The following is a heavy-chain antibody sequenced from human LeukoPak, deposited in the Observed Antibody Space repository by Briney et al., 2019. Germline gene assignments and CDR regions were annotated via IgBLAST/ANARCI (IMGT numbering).Heavy chain of an antibody. Sequence: GGSLRLSCAASGFTFSSYAMSWVRQAPGKRLEWVSGISGSGGSTFYADSVKGRFTISRDNSKSTLFLQMNSLRAEDTAVYYCARGILYPAFYFDYWGQGTLVTVSS. J-gene: IGHJ4*02. CDR2: ISGSGGST. D-gene: IGHD3-3*02. CDR3: ARGILYPAFYFDY. V-gene: IGHV3-23*01. CDR1: GFTFSSYA.